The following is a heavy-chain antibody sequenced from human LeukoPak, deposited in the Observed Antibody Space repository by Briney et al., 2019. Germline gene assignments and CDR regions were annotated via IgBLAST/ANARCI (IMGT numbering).Heavy chain of an antibody. J-gene: IGHJ6*03. V-gene: IGHV3-48*03. CDR3: ARDQGGIAVAGGDYYYYMDV. D-gene: IGHD6-19*01. CDR1: GFTFSSYD. Sequence: GGSLRLSCAASGFTFSSYDINWVRQAPGKGLEWVSYISSSGTTVYYADSVKGRFTISRDNSKNTLYLQMNSLRAEDTAVYYCARDQGGIAVAGGDYYYYMDVWGKGTTVTVSS. CDR2: ISSSGTTV.